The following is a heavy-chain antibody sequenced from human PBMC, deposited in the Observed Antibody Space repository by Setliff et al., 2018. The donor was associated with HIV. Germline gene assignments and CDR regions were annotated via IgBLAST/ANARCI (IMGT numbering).Heavy chain of an antibody. CDR1: GYSISSGYY. Sequence: PSETLSLTCAVSGYSISSGYYWGWIRQPPGKGLEWIGYIYYSGSTNYNPSLKSRVTISVDTSKNQFSLKLSSVTAADTAVYYCARGTERQWLTDYYYYGMDVWGQGTTVTVSS. J-gene: IGHJ6*02. CDR3: ARGTERQWLTDYYYYGMDV. CDR2: IYYSGST. D-gene: IGHD6-19*01. V-gene: IGHV4-61*01.